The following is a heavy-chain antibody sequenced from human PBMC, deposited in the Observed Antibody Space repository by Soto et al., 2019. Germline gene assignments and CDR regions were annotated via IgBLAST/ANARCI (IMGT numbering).Heavy chain of an antibody. Sequence: ETLSLTCDVSGGSISSSSWWTWVRQSPGKGLEWIGEIYHAGSPNYNPSFQSRVTILADKSKNHFSLRLTSVTAADTAIYYCARGLSFRGDFDVWGQGTTVTVSS. CDR1: GGSISSSSW. CDR3: ARGLSFRGDFDV. D-gene: IGHD2-21*02. V-gene: IGHV4-4*02. J-gene: IGHJ3*01. CDR2: IYHAGSP.